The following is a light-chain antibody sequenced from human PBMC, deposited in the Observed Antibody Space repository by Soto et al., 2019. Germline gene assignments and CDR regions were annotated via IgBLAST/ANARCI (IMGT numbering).Light chain of an antibody. Sequence: EILLTQSPGTPSLSPGPRATLSCRTRETVSEDQLAWYQQKPGQAPRLVIFAVSIRAPGIPDRFSGSGSGTDFTLTINRLEREDFAVYYCQQYGSSRWTFGQGTKVDI. CDR3: QQYGSSRWT. V-gene: IGKV3-20*01. J-gene: IGKJ1*01. CDR2: AVS. CDR1: ETVSEDQ.